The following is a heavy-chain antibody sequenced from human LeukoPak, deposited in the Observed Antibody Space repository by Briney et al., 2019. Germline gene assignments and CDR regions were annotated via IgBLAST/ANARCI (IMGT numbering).Heavy chain of an antibody. CDR3: ARADYGDYGEYYFDY. Sequence: SETLSLTCTVPGGSISSYYWSWIRQPPGKGLEWIGYIYYSGSTNYNPSLKSRVTISVDTSKNQFSLKLSSVTAADTAVYYCARADYGDYGEYYFDYWGQGTLVTVSS. V-gene: IGHV4-59*01. CDR2: IYYSGST. CDR1: GGSISSYY. J-gene: IGHJ4*02. D-gene: IGHD4-17*01.